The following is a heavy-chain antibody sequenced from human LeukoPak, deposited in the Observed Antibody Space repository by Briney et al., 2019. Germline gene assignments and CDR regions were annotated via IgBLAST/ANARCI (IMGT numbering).Heavy chain of an antibody. CDR2: IWYDGSNK. CDR3: ARDVGLLWFGESPAGFDY. V-gene: IGHV3-33*01. D-gene: IGHD3-10*01. J-gene: IGHJ4*02. CDR1: GFTFSSYG. Sequence: GRSLRLSCAASGFTFSSYGMHWVRQAPGKGLEWVAVIWYDGSNKYYADSVKGRLTISRDNSKNTLYLQMNSLRAEGTAVYYCARDVGLLWFGESPAGFDYWGQGTLVTVSS.